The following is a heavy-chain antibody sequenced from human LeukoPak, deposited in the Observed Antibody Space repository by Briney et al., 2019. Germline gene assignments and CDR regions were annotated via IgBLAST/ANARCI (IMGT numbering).Heavy chain of an antibody. D-gene: IGHD3-3*01. Sequence: SVTVSCKASGGTFSSYAISWVRQAPGQGLEWMGRIIPILGIANYAQKFQGRVTITADKPTSTAYMELSSLRSEDTAVYYCASAYYDFWSGYYPDDYWGQGTLVTVSS. J-gene: IGHJ4*02. CDR3: ASAYYDFWSGYYPDDY. CDR1: GGTFSSYA. V-gene: IGHV1-69*04. CDR2: IIPILGIA.